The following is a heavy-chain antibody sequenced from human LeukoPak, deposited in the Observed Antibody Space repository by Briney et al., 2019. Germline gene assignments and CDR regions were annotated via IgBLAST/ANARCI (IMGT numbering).Heavy chain of an antibody. CDR1: GGTFSSYA. V-gene: IGHV1-69*13. D-gene: IGHD3/OR15-3a*01. Sequence: ASVKVSCKASGGTFSSYAISWVRQAPGQGLEWMGGIIPIFGTANYAQKFQGRVTITADEFTSTAYMELISLRSEDTAVYYCATDPPVGTGSNDAFDIWGQGTMVTVSS. CDR2: IIPIFGTA. J-gene: IGHJ3*02. CDR3: ATDPPVGTGSNDAFDI.